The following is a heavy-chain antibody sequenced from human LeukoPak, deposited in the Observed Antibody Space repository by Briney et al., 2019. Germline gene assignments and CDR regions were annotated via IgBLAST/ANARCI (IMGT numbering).Heavy chain of an antibody. CDR2: ISSSSSTI. V-gene: IGHV3-48*01. CDR3: AKDIWYSGSYSFDY. D-gene: IGHD1-26*01. Sequence: GGSLRLSCAASGFTFSSYSMNWVRQAPGKGLEWVSYISSSSSTIYYADSVKGRFTISRDNSKNTLYLQMNSLRAEDTAVYYCAKDIWYSGSYSFDYWGQGTLVTVSS. CDR1: GFTFSSYS. J-gene: IGHJ4*02.